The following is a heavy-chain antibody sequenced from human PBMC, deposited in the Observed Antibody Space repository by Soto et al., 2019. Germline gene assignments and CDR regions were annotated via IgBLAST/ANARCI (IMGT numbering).Heavy chain of an antibody. V-gene: IGHV1-46*01. J-gene: IGHJ4*02. CDR3: ATAAVSRDSFDY. D-gene: IGHD6-19*01. CDR2: INPSGGST. Sequence: ASVKVSCKASGYTFTSYYMHWVRQAPGQGLEWMGIINPSGGSTSYAQKFQGRVTMTRDTSTSTVYMELSSLRSEDTAVYYCATAAVSRDSFDYWGPGTQVTVSS. CDR1: GYTFTSYY.